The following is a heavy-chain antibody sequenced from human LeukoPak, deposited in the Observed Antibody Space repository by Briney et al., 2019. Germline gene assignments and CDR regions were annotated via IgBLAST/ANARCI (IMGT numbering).Heavy chain of an antibody. CDR3: AGVGGYSYGSFDY. J-gene: IGHJ4*02. Sequence: SGTLSLTCTVSGGSISSYYWSWIRQPQGKVLEWIGYIYYSGSTNYNPSLKSRVTISVDTSKNQFSLKLSSVTAADTAVYYCAGVGGYSYGSFDYWGQGTLVTVSS. CDR1: GGSISSYY. CDR2: IYYSGST. V-gene: IGHV4-59*01. D-gene: IGHD5-18*01.